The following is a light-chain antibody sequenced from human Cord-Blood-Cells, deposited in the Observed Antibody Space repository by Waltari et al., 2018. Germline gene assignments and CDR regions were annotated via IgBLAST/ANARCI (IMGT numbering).Light chain of an antibody. J-gene: IGLJ1*01. V-gene: IGLV2-23*02. CDR3: CSYAGSSTCDV. Sequence: QSALTQPASVSGSPGQSITISCTGTSSDVGSYNLVSWYQQHPGKAPKLVIYEVSKRPSGVSNRFSGSKAGNTASLTISGLQAEDEADYYCCSYAGSSTCDVFGTGTKVTVL. CDR2: EVS. CDR1: SSDVGSYNL.